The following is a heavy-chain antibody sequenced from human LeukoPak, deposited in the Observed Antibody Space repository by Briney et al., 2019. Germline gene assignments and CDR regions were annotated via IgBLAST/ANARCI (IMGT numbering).Heavy chain of an antibody. J-gene: IGHJ4*02. D-gene: IGHD6-6*01. CDR1: GFTFSSYG. CDR2: ISDSGSDT. V-gene: IGHV3-23*01. CDR3: AKRVPYSSSSVYYDY. Sequence: GGSLRLSCAVSGFTFSSYGMSWVRQAPGKGLEWVSAISDSGSDTYYADSVEGRFTISKDNSKNTLYLRTNSLRADDTAVYYCAKRVPYSSSSVYYDYWGQGTLVTVSS.